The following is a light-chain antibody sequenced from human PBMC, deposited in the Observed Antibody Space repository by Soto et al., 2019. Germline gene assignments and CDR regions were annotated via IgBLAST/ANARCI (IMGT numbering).Light chain of an antibody. J-gene: IGKJ5*01. CDR1: QSVSSSY. CDR2: GAS. V-gene: IGKV3-20*01. CDR3: QQCGSSPIT. Sequence: EIALTQSPGTLSLSPGERATLSCRASQSVSSSYLAWYQQKPGQAPRLLIYGASSRATGIPDRFSGSGSGTDFTLTISRLEPEDFAVYYCQQCGSSPITFGQGTRLEIK.